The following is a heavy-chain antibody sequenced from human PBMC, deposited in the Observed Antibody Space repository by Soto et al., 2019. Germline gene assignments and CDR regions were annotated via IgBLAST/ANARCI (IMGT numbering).Heavy chain of an antibody. D-gene: IGHD3-10*01. CDR2: INPSGDST. V-gene: IGHV1-46*01. J-gene: IGHJ4*02. CDR1: GYTFSSYY. CDR3: ARDWEFGF. Sequence: ASVKVSCKASGYTFSSYYMHWVRQAPGQGLEWMGVINPSGDSTTYAQKFQGRVTMTKDMSTSTLYMELSSLRSEDTAVYYCARDWEFGFWGQGTLVTVSS.